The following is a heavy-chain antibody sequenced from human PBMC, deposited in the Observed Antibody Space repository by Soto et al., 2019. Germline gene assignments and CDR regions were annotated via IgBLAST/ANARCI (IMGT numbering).Heavy chain of an antibody. CDR2: IIPILGIA. CDR1: GYTFTSYA. D-gene: IGHD3-22*01. CDR3: AREPRHYYDSSGPSV. Sequence: SVKVSCKASGYTFTSYAMNWVRQATGQGLEWMGRIIPILGIANYAQKFQGRVTITADKSTSTAYMELSSLRSEDTAVYYCAREPRHYYDSSGPSVWGQGTLVTV. J-gene: IGHJ4*02. V-gene: IGHV1-69*04.